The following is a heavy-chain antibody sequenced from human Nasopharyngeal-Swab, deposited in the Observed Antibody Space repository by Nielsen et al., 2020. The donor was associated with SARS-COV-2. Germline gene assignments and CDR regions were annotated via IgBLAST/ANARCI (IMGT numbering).Heavy chain of an antibody. J-gene: IGHJ5*02. CDR1: GYTLTELS. Sequence: ASVKVSCKVSGYTLTELSMHWVRQAPGKGLEWMGGFDPEDGETIYAQKFQGRVTMTEDTSTDTAYMELSSLRSEDTAVYYCATGYPFGTSSLGWFDPWGQGTLVTVSS. CDR2: FDPEDGET. CDR3: ATGYPFGTSSLGWFDP. D-gene: IGHD2-2*01. V-gene: IGHV1-24*01.